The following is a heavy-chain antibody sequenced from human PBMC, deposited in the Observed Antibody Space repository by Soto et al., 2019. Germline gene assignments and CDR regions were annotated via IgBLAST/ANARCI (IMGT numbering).Heavy chain of an antibody. Sequence: GGSLRLSCAASGFTFSSYWMSWVRQAPGKGLEWVANIKQDGSEKYYVDSVKGRVTITADESTSTAYMELSSLRSEDTAVYYCARLTTVNHYFDYWGQGTLVTVSS. CDR2: IKQDGSEK. D-gene: IGHD4-4*01. V-gene: IGHV3-7*03. CDR1: GFTFSSYW. CDR3: ARLTTVNHYFDY. J-gene: IGHJ4*02.